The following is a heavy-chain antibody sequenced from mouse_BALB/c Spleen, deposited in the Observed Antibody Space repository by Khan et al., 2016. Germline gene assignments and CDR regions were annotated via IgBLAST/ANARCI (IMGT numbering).Heavy chain of an antibody. Sequence: EVQLQESGPGLVKPSQTVSLTCTVTGISITTGNYRWSWIRQFPGNKLEWIGYIYYSGTITYNPSPTSRTTITRATSKNHFLLEMNHLTAEDQATYCCARATEYFDVWGAENTITISS. CDR3: ARATEYFDV. CDR2: IYYSGTI. D-gene: IGHD1-1*01. CDR1: GISITTGNYR. J-gene: IGHJ1*01. V-gene: IGHV3-5*02.